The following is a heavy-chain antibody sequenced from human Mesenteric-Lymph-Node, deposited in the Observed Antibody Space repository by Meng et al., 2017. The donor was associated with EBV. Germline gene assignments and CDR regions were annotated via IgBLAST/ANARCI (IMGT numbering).Heavy chain of an antibody. CDR2: INPHTGNP. CDR1: GYTFTPYS. Sequence: QGQLLQSWSELKKPGASGEISCKASGYTFTPYSINWVRQAPGQGLEWMGWINPHTGNPTYAQGFTGRFVFSLDTSVSTAYLQITSLKAEDTAVYYCARDKGRTEFDYWGQGTLVTVSS. J-gene: IGHJ4*02. D-gene: IGHD3-10*01. V-gene: IGHV7-4-1*02. CDR3: ARDKGRTEFDY.